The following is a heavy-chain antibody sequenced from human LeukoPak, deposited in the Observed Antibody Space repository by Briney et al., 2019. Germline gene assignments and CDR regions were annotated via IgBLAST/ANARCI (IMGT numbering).Heavy chain of an antibody. Sequence: SVKVSCKASGGTFSSYAISWVRQAPGQGLEWMGGIIPIFGTANYAQKFQGRVTITTDESTSTAYMELSSLRSEDTAVYYCASAGGSGRGDPFFDYWGRGTLVTVSS. CDR1: GGTFSSYA. J-gene: IGHJ4*02. D-gene: IGHD3-10*01. V-gene: IGHV1-69*05. CDR2: IIPIFGTA. CDR3: ASAGGSGRGDPFFDY.